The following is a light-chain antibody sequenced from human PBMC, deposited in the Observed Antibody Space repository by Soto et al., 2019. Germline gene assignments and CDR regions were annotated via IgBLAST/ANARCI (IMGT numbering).Light chain of an antibody. V-gene: IGKV1-5*01. Sequence: DIQMTQSPSTLSASVGDRVTITCRASQSISSWLAWYQQKPGKAPKRLIYDASSLDSGVPSRFSGSGSGTEFTIYISSLQPDDFATYYCQQYNSYPPSAFGQGTKLEIK. CDR3: QQYNSYPPSA. J-gene: IGKJ2*01. CDR2: DAS. CDR1: QSISSW.